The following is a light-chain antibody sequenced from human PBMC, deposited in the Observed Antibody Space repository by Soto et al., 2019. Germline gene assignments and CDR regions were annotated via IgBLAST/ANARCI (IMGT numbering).Light chain of an antibody. J-gene: IGKJ5*01. V-gene: IGKV1-39*01. CDR2: AAS. Sequence: DIQMTQSPSSLSASAGDRVTITCRASQSISSYLNWYQQKPGKAPKLLIYAASSLQSGVPSRFSGSGSGTDFTLTISSLQPEDFATYYCQQSYSTPVITFGQGTRLEIK. CDR3: QQSYSTPVIT. CDR1: QSISSY.